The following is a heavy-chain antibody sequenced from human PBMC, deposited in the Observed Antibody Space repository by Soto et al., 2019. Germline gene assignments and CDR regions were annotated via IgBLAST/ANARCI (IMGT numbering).Heavy chain of an antibody. CDR1: GFTFTSSA. Sequence: SVKVSCKTSGFTFTSSAIQWVRQARGQRLEWIGWIVVGSDNTNYAQKFQERVTITRDLSTNTIYMDLSGLRSEDTAVYYCARDQKEKYYYYSMDVWGQGTTVTVSS. J-gene: IGHJ6*02. V-gene: IGHV1-58*02. CDR2: IVVGSDNT. CDR3: ARDQKEKYYYYSMDV.